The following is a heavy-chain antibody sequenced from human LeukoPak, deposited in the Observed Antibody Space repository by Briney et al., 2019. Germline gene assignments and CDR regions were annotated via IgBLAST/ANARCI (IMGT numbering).Heavy chain of an antibody. V-gene: IGHV3-33*01. CDR3: ARELFGSGSCPDY. D-gene: IGHD3-10*01. CDR1: GFTFSSYA. J-gene: IGHJ4*02. CDR2: VWHGGRNK. Sequence: GRSLRLSCTAPGFTFSSYAIHWIRQAPGKGLEWVALVWHGGRNKYYADSVKGRFTISRDNSKNTVYLQMNSLRAEDTAVYYCARELFGSGSCPDYWGQGTLVTVSS.